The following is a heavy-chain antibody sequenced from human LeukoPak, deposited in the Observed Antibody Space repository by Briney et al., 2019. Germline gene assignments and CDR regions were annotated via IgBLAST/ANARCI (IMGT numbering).Heavy chain of an antibody. D-gene: IGHD6-19*01. CDR2: IYYSGST. V-gene: IGHV4-59*01. J-gene: IGHJ4*02. CDR1: GGSIGSYY. CDR3: ARVAVAGTGLDY. Sequence: SETLSLTCTVSGGSIGSYYWSWIRQPPGKGLEWIGYIYYSGSTNYNPSLKSRVTISVDTSKNQFSLKLSSVTAADTAVYYCARVAVAGTGLDYWGQGTLVTVSS.